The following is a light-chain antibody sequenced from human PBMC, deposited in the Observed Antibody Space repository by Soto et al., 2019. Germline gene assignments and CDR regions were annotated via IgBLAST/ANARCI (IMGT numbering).Light chain of an antibody. V-gene: IGKV3-20*01. J-gene: IGKJ1*01. CDR2: GAS. CDR1: QSVSSSY. Sequence: EIVLTQSPGTLSLSPGERATLSCRASQSVSSSYLAWYQQKPGQAPRLLIYGASSRETGIPDRFSGSGAGTEFTLTISRLEPEDFAVYYCQQYGSSPWTFGQGTKVDIK. CDR3: QQYGSSPWT.